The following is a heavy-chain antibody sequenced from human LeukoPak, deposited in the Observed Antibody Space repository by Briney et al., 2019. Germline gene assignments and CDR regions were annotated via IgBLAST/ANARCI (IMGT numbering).Heavy chain of an antibody. CDR2: TYYKSKWYN. D-gene: IGHD1-26*01. J-gene: IGHJ3*02. CDR3: AGSVGATDAFDI. Sequence: SQTLSLTCAISGDSVSSNSDAWNWSRQSPSRGLEWLGRTYYKSKWYNDYAVSVKSRITINPDTSKNQFSLQLNSVTPEDTAVYYCAGSVGATDAFDIWGQGTMVTVSS. V-gene: IGHV6-1*01. CDR1: GDSVSSNSDA.